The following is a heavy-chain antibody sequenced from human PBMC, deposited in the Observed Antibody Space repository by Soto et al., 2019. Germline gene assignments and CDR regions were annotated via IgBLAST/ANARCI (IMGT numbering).Heavy chain of an antibody. D-gene: IGHD3-10*01. J-gene: IGHJ4*02. CDR2: IYYSGST. CDR3: ARSKSYYYGSGSYYFSAPIDY. CDR1: GGSISSGGYY. V-gene: IGHV4-31*03. Sequence: PSETLSLTCTVSGGSISSGGYYWSWIRQHPGKGLEWIGYIYYSGSTYYNPSLKSRVTISVDTSKNQFSLKLSSVTAADTAVYYCARSKSYYYGSGSYYFSAPIDYWGQGTLVTVSS.